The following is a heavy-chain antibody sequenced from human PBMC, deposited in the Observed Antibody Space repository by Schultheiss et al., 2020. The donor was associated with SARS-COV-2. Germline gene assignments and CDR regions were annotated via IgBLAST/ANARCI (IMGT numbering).Heavy chain of an antibody. CDR2: IYWDDDE. CDR1: GFSLSNARMG. CDR3: AHSYDFRSAYYIQRGLEYFQY. J-gene: IGHJ1*01. D-gene: IGHD3-3*01. Sequence: SGPTLVKPTETLTLTCTVSGFSLSNARMGVSWIRQPPGKALEWLALIYWDDDERYSPSLKSRLTITKDTSENQVVLTMTNMDPVDTATYYCAHSYDFRSAYYIQRGLEYFQYWGQGTLVTVSS. V-gene: IGHV2-5*02.